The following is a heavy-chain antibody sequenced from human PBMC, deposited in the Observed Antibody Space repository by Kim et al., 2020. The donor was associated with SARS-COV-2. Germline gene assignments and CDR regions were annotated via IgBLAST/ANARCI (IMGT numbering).Heavy chain of an antibody. D-gene: IGHD2-15*01. Sequence: SETLSLTCAVYGGSFSGYYWSWIRQPPGKGLEWIGEINHSGSTNYNPSLKSRVTISVDTSKNQFSLKLSSVTAADTAVYYCARACSGGSCEPNNYYYYYGMDVWGQGTTVTVSS. V-gene: IGHV4-34*01. CDR1: GGSFSGYY. CDR3: ARACSGGSCEPNNYYYYYGMDV. CDR2: INHSGST. J-gene: IGHJ6*02.